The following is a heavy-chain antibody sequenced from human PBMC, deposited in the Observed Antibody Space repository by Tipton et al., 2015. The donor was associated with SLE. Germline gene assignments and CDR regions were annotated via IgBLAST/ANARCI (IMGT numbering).Heavy chain of an antibody. CDR2: INHSGST. J-gene: IGHJ4*02. V-gene: IGHV4-34*01. Sequence: TLSLTCAVYGGPFSGDYWSCIRQPPGKGLEWIGEINHSGSTKYNPSLKSRVTISVDTSKNQFSLKLSSVTAADAAVYYCAREGLHYDILTGLLGRGYYFDHWGQGALVTVSS. CDR3: AREGLHYDILTGLLGRGYYFDH. CDR1: GGPFSGDY. D-gene: IGHD3-9*01.